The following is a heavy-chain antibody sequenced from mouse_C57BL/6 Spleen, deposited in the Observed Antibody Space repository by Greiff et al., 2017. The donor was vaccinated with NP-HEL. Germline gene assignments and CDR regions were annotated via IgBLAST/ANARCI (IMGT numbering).Heavy chain of an antibody. D-gene: IGHD1-1*01. J-gene: IGHJ4*01. CDR2: IYPRSGNT. V-gene: IGHV1-81*01. CDR3: AKFITTVVRDPGYAMDY. CDR1: GYTFTSYG. Sequence: QVQLQQSGAELARPGASVKLSCKASGYTFTSYGISWVKQRTGQGLEWIGEIYPRSGNTYYNEKFKGKATLTADKSSSTAYMELRSLTSEDSAVYFCAKFITTVVRDPGYAMDYWGQGTSVTVSS.